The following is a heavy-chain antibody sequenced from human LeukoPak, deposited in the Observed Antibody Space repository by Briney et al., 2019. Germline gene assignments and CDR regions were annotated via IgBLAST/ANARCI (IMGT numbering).Heavy chain of an antibody. CDR3: ARGQAAFFDY. J-gene: IGHJ4*02. V-gene: IGHV4-34*01. CDR2: INHSGST. Sequence: PSETLSLTCAVYGGSFSGYYWSWIRQPPGKGLEWIGEINHSGSTNYNPSLKSRVTISVDTSKNQFSLKLSSVTAAGTAVYYCARGQAAFFDYWGQGTLVTVSS. CDR1: GGSFSGYY. D-gene: IGHD2-15*01.